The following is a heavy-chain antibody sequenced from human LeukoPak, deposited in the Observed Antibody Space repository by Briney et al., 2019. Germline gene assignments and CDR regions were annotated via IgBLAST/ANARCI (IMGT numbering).Heavy chain of an antibody. J-gene: IGHJ1*01. CDR3: ARDIPLGYCSGGSCYFSEYFQH. V-gene: IGHV3-30-3*01. CDR2: ISYDGSNK. Sequence: GGSLRLSCAASGFTFSSYAMNWVRQAPGKGLEWVAVISYDGSNKYYADSVKGRFTISRDNSKNTLYLQMNSLRAEDTAVYYCARDIPLGYCSGGSCYFSEYFQHWGQGTLVTVSS. CDR1: GFTFSSYA. D-gene: IGHD2-15*01.